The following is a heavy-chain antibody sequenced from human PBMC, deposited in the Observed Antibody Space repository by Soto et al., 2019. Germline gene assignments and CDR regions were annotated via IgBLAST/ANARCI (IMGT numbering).Heavy chain of an antibody. V-gene: IGHV3-21*01. J-gene: IGHJ6*03. CDR2: ISSSSSYI. CDR3: ARDPVVVPAAMRYYYYMDV. Sequence: GGSLRLSCAASGFTFSSYSMNWVRQAPGKGLEWVSSISSSSSYIYYADSVKGRFTISRDNAKNSLYLQMNSLRAEDTAVYYCARDPVVVPAAMRYYYYMDVWGKGTTVTVSS. D-gene: IGHD2-2*01. CDR1: GFTFSSYS.